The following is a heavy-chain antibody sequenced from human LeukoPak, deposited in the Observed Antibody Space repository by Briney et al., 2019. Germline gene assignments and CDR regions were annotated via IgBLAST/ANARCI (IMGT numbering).Heavy chain of an antibody. V-gene: IGHV3-30*12. J-gene: IGHJ6*02. CDR3: ARDLSSSGWYRYYGMDV. CDR2: ISYDGSNK. Sequence: GGSLRLSCAASGFTFSSYGMHWVRQAPGKGLEWVAVISYDGSNKYYADSVKGRFTISRDNSKNTLYLQMNSLRAEDTAVYYCARDLSSSGWYRYYGMDVWGQGTTVTVSS. CDR1: GFTFSSYG. D-gene: IGHD6-19*01.